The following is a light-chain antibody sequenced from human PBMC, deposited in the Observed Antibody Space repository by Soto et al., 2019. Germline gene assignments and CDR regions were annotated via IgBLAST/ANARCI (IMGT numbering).Light chain of an antibody. J-gene: IGLJ2*01. CDR2: GND. CDR1: SSNIGAGYD. Sequence: QSVLTQPPAVSGAPGQRVTISCTGSSSNIGAGYDVYWYQQLSGTAPKLVIYGNDNRPSGVPDRFSGSKSGSSASLAITGLQAEDEADYYCQSYDSSLTGAIFGGGTQLTVL. CDR3: QSYDSSLTGAI. V-gene: IGLV1-40*01.